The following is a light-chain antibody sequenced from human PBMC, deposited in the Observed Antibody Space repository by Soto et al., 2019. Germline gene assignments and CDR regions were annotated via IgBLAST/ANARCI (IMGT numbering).Light chain of an antibody. CDR1: QSVRSW. Sequence: DIQMTQSPSTLSASVGDRVTITCRASQSVRSWLAWYQQKPGKAPKLLIHKASTLESGVPSRFSGSGSETEFTLTISSLQPDDFATYYCQQYNGYLLTFGGGTRVETK. J-gene: IGKJ4*01. CDR2: KAS. CDR3: QQYNGYLLT. V-gene: IGKV1-5*03.